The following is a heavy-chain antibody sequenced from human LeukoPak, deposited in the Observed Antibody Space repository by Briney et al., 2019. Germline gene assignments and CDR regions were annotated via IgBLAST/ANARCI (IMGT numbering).Heavy chain of an antibody. J-gene: IGHJ4*02. CDR2: ISYDGKNE. V-gene: IGHV3-30*18. D-gene: IGHD3-3*01. CDR1: GFTFSNFG. CDR3: AKDRSVGHYDFWTGYLFDY. Sequence: PGGSLRLSCAASGFTFSNFGMHWVRQAPGKGLEWVAVISYDGKNEYYTDSVKGRFTISRDNAKNTLYLQMNSLRAEDTAVYYCAKDRSVGHYDFWTGYLFDYWGQGTLVTVSS.